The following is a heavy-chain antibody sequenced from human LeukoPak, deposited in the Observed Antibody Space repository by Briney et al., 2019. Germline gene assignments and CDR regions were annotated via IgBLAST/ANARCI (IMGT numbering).Heavy chain of an antibody. CDR3: ARDFPDIAVAGGYFDY. CDR2: INPNSGGT. D-gene: IGHD6-19*01. CDR1: GYTFTGYY. Sequence: GASVTVSCKASGYTFTGYYMHWVRQAPGQGLEWMGWINPNSGGTNYAQKFQGRVTMTRDTSISTAYMELSRLRSDDTAVYYCARDFPDIAVAGGYFDYWGQGTLVTVSS. J-gene: IGHJ4*02. V-gene: IGHV1-2*02.